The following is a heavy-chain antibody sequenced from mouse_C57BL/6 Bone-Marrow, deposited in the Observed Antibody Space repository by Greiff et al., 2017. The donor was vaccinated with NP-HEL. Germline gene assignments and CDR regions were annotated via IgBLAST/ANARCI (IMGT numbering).Heavy chain of an antibody. CDR1: GFNIKDYY. V-gene: IGHV14-2*01. CDR3: ASAGPPYWYCDV. CDR2: IDPGDGET. Sequence: EVKLQESGAELVKPGASVKLSCTASGFNIKDYYMHWVKQRTEQGLEWIGRIDPGDGETKYAPKFKGKATLTADTSSSTAYLQLSSLTSEDSAVYYCASAGPPYWYCDVWGTGTTVTVSS. J-gene: IGHJ1*03.